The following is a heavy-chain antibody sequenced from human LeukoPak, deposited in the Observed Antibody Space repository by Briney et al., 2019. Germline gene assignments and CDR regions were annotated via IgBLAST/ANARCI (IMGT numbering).Heavy chain of an antibody. V-gene: IGHV1-18*01. CDR2: ISAYHGKT. CDR3: ARVGTYYYDSSGYGAFDI. Sequence: ASVKVSCKASGGTFSSYAISWVRQAPGQGLEWMGWISAYHGKTNYALKYQDRVTMTTDTSTSTAYMELRSLRSDDTAVYYCARVGTYYYDSSGYGAFDIWGQGTMVTVSS. J-gene: IGHJ3*02. D-gene: IGHD3-22*01. CDR1: GGTFSSYA.